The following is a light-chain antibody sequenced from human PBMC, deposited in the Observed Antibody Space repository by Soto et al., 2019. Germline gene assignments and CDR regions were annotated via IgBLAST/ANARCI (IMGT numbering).Light chain of an antibody. J-gene: IGLJ2*01. CDR2: DVN. Sequence: QSALTQPASVSGSPGQSITISCTGTSSDVGGYNYVSWYQQDPGKAPKLMIYDVNNRPSGVSNRFSGSKSGNTASLTISGLLAEDDAYYYCSSYTSSSTLAVFGGGTKLTVL. V-gene: IGLV2-14*01. CDR3: SSYTSSSTLAV. CDR1: SSDVGGYNY.